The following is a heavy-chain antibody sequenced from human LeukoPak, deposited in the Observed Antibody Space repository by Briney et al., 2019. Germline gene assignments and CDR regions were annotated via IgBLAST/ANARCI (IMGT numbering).Heavy chain of an antibody. CDR1: GGSFSGYY. D-gene: IGHD2-15*01. CDR3: ARGDRVVVVAATLRPRYYYYYMDV. Sequence: TSETLSLTCAVYGGSFSGYYWSWIRQPPGKGLEWIGEINHSGSTNYNPSLKSRVTISVDTSKNQFSLKLSSVTAADTAVYYCARGDRVVVVAATLRPRYYYYYMDVWGKGTTVTVSS. J-gene: IGHJ6*03. CDR2: INHSGST. V-gene: IGHV4-34*01.